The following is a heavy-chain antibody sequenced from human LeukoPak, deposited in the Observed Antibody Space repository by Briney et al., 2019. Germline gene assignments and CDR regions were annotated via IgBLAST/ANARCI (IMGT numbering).Heavy chain of an antibody. CDR3: VRSVGATHPGDY. Sequence: PGRSLRLSCAASGFTFSSYGMHWVRQAPGKGLEWVAVIWYDGSYKYYADSVKGRFSISRDNSKNTLFLQMNSLIAEDTAVYYCVRSVGATHPGDYWGQGTLVTVSS. D-gene: IGHD1-26*01. V-gene: IGHV3-33*01. J-gene: IGHJ4*02. CDR1: GFTFSSYG. CDR2: IWYDGSYK.